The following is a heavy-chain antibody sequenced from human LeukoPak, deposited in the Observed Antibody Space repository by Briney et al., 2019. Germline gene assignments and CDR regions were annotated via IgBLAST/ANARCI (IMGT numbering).Heavy chain of an antibody. V-gene: IGHV1-58*02. CDR1: GFTFTSSA. Sequence: SVKVSCKASGFTFTSSAMQWVRQARGQRLEWIGWIVVGSGNTNYAQKFQERVTITRDMSTSTVYVELSSLRSEDTAVYYCAADSGYYGSGSQSGYYYYYGMDVWGQGTTVTVSS. J-gene: IGHJ6*02. CDR3: AADSGYYGSGSQSGYYYYYGMDV. CDR2: IVVGSGNT. D-gene: IGHD3-10*01.